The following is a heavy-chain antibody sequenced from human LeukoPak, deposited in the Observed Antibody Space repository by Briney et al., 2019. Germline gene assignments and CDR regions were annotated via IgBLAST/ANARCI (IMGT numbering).Heavy chain of an antibody. CDR2: ISYDGSNK. CDR3: ARERVAAYYGMDV. Sequence: GRSLRLSCAASGFTFSSYAMHWVRQAPGKGLKWVTCISYDGSNKYYADSVKGRFTISRDNSKNTLFLQMNSLRAEDTAVYYCARERVAAYYGMDVWGQGTTVTVSS. V-gene: IGHV3-30-3*01. D-gene: IGHD2-15*01. J-gene: IGHJ6*02. CDR1: GFTFSSYA.